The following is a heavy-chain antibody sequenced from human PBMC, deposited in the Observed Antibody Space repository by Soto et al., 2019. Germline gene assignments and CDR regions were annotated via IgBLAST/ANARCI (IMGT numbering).Heavy chain of an antibody. CDR3: ARDQESSSSNYYGMDV. D-gene: IGHD6-6*01. CDR1: GFTFSSYG. J-gene: IGHJ6*02. CDR2: IGYDGSNK. Sequence: PGGSLRLSCAASGFTFSSYGMHWVRQAPGKGLEWVAVIGYDGSNKYYADSVKGRFTISRDNSKNALYLQMNSLRAEDTAVYYCARDQESSSSNYYGMDVWGQGTTVTVSS. V-gene: IGHV3-33*01.